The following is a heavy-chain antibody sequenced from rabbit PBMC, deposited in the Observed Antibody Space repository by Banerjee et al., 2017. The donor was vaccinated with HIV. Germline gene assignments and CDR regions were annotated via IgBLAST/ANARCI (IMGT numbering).Heavy chain of an antibody. V-gene: IGHV1S45*01. CDR2: IDIGGSGFT. D-gene: IGHD1-1*01. Sequence: QEQLVESGGGLVKPEGSLKLSCTASGFSFSNKAVMCWVRQAPGKGLEWIACIDIGGSGFTYFASWAKGRFTISKTSSTTVTLQMTSLTAADTATYFCARDTSSSFSSYGMDLWGPGTLVTVS. J-gene: IGHJ6*01. CDR3: ARDTSSSFSSYGMDL. CDR1: GFSFSNKAV.